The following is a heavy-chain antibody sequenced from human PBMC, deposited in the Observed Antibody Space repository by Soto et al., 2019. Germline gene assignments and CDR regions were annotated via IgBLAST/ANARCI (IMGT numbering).Heavy chain of an antibody. CDR1: GFTFGDYA. Sequence: EVQLVESGGGLVQPGRSLRLSCTTSGFTFGDYAVTWFRQAPGKGLEWVGFIRSKAYGGTTEYAASVNGRFTISRDDSKIISYVQMDGLKCEDTDVYYCTRFGPYYYDSSGSQTSFDIWGQGTMVTVSS. D-gene: IGHD3-22*01. CDR3: TRFGPYYYDSSGSQTSFDI. J-gene: IGHJ3*02. V-gene: IGHV3-49*03. CDR2: IRSKAYGGTT.